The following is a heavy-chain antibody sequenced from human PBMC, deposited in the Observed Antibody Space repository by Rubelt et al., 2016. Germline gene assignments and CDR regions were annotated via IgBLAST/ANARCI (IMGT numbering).Heavy chain of an antibody. CDR2: ISPYDGNT. V-gene: IGHV1-18*01. Sequence: QVQLVQSGAEVKKPGASVTFSCKASGYTFTSYGISWVRQAPGQGLEWMGWISPYDGNTNYAQKLQGRVTMTTDTSTSTAYMELRSLRSDDTAVYFCARDQLALYAFDIWGQGTMVTVSS. J-gene: IGHJ3*02. CDR3: ARDQLALYAFDI. D-gene: IGHD1-1*01. CDR1: GYTFTSYG.